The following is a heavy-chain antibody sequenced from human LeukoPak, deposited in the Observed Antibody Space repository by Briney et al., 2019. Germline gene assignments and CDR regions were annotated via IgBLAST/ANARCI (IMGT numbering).Heavy chain of an antibody. CDR2: IKQDGSEK. D-gene: IGHD6-13*01. J-gene: IGHJ4*02. Sequence: PSETLSLTCTVSGGSISSSSYYWGWIRQPPGKGLEWVANIKQDGSEKYYVDSVKGRFTISRDSAKNSVYLQMNSLRGEDTAVYYCARVRYSSSWYGFDYWGQGTLVTVSS. V-gene: IGHV3-7*01. CDR1: GGSISSSSYY. CDR3: ARVRYSSSWYGFDY.